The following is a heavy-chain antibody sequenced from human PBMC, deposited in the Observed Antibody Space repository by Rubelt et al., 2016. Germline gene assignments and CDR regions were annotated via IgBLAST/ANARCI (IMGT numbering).Heavy chain of an antibody. J-gene: IGHJ4*02. D-gene: IGHD3-22*01. CDR1: GYTFTSYY. CDR2: INPSGGST. V-gene: IGHV1-46*01. Sequence: QVQLVQSGAEVKKPGASVKVSCKASGYTFTSYYMHWVRQAPGPGLEWMGIINPSGGSTSYEQKFQGRVTMIRETATSTVYMERSSLGSEDTAVYYCARVYDSSDTYYFDYWGQGTLVTVSP. CDR3: ARVYDSSDTYYFDY.